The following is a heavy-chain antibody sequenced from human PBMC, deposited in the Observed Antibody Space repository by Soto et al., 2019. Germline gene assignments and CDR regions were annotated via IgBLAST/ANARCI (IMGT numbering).Heavy chain of an antibody. CDR3: ARQRITMVRGATNWFDP. D-gene: IGHD3-10*01. Sequence: SETLSLTCTVSGGSISSSSYYWGWIRQPPGKGLEWIGSIYYSGSTYYNPSLKSRVTISVDTSKNQFSLKLSSVTAADTAVYYCARQRITMVRGATNWFDPWGQGTLVTVS. CDR1: GGSISSSSYY. J-gene: IGHJ5*02. V-gene: IGHV4-39*01. CDR2: IYYSGST.